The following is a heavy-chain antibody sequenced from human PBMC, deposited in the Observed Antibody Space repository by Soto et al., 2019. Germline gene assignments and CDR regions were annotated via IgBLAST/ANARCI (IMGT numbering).Heavy chain of an antibody. J-gene: IGHJ4*02. V-gene: IGHV1-18*01. CDR3: AKKHSGSSLAY. D-gene: IGHD6-6*01. CDR1: GYTFTRSG. CDR2: ISSYNGDT. Sequence: ASVKVSCKASGYTFTRSGISWVRQAPGQGPEWMGWISSYNGDTNYAQTFQGRVTMTTDTSTSTAYLELSGLTSDDTAVYFCAKKHSGSSLAYWGQGSLVTVSS.